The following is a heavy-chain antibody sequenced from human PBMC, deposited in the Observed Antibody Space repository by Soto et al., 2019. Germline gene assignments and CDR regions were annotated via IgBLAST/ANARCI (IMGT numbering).Heavy chain of an antibody. Sequence: QLQLQESGPGLVKPSETLSLTCTVSGGSISSSGYYWGWIRQPPGKGLEWIGSLYYRGSTYYNPSLKSRVAISVDPSKNQFSLRLSSVTAADTSFYYCARSQGITTFNWFDPWGQGTLVTVSS. CDR2: LYYRGST. V-gene: IGHV4-39*01. D-gene: IGHD3-3*01. CDR1: GGSISSSGYY. J-gene: IGHJ5*02. CDR3: ARSQGITTFNWFDP.